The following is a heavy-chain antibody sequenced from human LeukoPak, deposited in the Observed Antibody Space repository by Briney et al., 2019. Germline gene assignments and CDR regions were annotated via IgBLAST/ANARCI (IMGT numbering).Heavy chain of an antibody. CDR2: FDPEDGET. Sequence: ASVKVSCKVSGYTLTELSMHWVRQAPGKGLEWMGGFDPEDGETIYAQKFQGRVTMTEDTSTDTAYMELSSLRSEDTAVYYCATKPYSITMVRGVPHGDYYGMDVWGQGTTVTVSS. J-gene: IGHJ6*02. CDR3: ATKPYSITMVRGVPHGDYYGMDV. D-gene: IGHD3-10*01. V-gene: IGHV1-24*01. CDR1: GYTLTELS.